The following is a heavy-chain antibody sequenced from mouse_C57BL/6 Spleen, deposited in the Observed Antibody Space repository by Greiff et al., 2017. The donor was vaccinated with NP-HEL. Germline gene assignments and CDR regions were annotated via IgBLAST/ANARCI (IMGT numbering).Heavy chain of an antibody. CDR3: ARYRITTVHYAMDY. J-gene: IGHJ4*01. D-gene: IGHD1-1*01. Sequence: VQLQQSGAELARPGASVKLSCKASGYTFTSYGISWVKQRTGQGLEWIGEIYPRSGNTYYNEKFKGKATLTADKSSSTAYMELRSLTSEDSAVDFCARYRITTVHYAMDYWGQGTSVTVSA. CDR1: GYTFTSYG. CDR2: IYPRSGNT. V-gene: IGHV1-81*01.